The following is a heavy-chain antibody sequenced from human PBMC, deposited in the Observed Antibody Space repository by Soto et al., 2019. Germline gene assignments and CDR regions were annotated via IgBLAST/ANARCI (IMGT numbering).Heavy chain of an antibody. V-gene: IGHV3-23*01. J-gene: IGHJ4*02. D-gene: IGHD6-19*01. CDR2: ISGSGGST. CDR1: GFTFSSYA. Sequence: EVQLLEAGGGLVQPGGSLRLSCAASGFTFSSYAMSWVRQAPGKGLEWVSAISGSGGSTYYADSVKGRFTISRDNSKNTLYLQMNSLRAEDTAVYYCAKGSSGWYERFDYWGQGTLVTVSS. CDR3: AKGSSGWYERFDY.